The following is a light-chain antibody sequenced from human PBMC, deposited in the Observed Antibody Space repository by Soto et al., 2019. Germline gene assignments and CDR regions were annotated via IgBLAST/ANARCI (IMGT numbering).Light chain of an antibody. J-gene: IGLJ2*01. Sequence: QSALTQPPSASGYPGQSVTISCTGTSSDLGDYDYVSWYQQRPGKAPKLMIYEVNKRPSGVPDRFSGSKSGNTASLTVTGLQAEDEADYYCSSYAGSNNLIFGGGTKVTVL. CDR3: SSYAGSNNLI. V-gene: IGLV2-8*01. CDR1: SSDLGDYDY. CDR2: EVN.